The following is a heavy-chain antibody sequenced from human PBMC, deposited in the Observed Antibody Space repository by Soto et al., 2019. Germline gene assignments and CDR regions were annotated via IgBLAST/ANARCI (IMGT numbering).Heavy chain of an antibody. CDR3: ATSGYDTYFDY. D-gene: IGHD5-12*01. Sequence: PSETLSLTCTVSGGSISSYYWSWIRQPPGKGLEWIGYIYYSGSTNYNPSLKSRVTISVDTSKNQFSLKLSSVTAADTAVYYCATSGYDTYFDYWGQGTLVTVSS. V-gene: IGHV4-59*08. CDR1: GGSISSYY. CDR2: IYYSGST. J-gene: IGHJ4*02.